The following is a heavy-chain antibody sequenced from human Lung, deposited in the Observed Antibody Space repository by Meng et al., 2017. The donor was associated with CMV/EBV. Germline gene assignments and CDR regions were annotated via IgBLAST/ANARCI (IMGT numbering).Heavy chain of an antibody. V-gene: IGHV3-11*01. Sequence: GGSLRLXCAASGFSFSDYYMSWIRQAPGKGLEWVSYISSSGTTIYYADSVKGRFTISRDNAENSLYLQVNSLRAEDTAVYYCARVDFKRIYNFWNGEGPGTYGMDVWGQGTXVTVSS. CDR3: ARVDFKRIYNFWNGEGPGTYGMDV. CDR2: ISSSGTTI. J-gene: IGHJ6*02. D-gene: IGHD3-3*01. CDR1: GFSFSDYY.